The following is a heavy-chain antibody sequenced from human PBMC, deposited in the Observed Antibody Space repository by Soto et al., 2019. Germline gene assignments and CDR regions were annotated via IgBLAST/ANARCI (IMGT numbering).Heavy chain of an antibody. V-gene: IGHV1-3*01. D-gene: IGHD2-21*01. CDR2: INAGNGNT. CDR3: ARDLTLCGGDCYSPPPVYYYYMDV. CDR1: GYTFTSYA. J-gene: IGHJ6*03. Sequence: ASVNVSCKASGYTFTSYAMHWVRQAPGQRLEWMGWINAGNGNTKYSQKFQGRVTITRDTSASTAYMELSSLRSEDTAVYYCARDLTLCGGDCYSPPPVYYYYMDVWGKGTTVTVSS.